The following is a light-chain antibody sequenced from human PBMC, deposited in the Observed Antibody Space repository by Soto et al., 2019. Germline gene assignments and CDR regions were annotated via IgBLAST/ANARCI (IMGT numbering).Light chain of an antibody. CDR3: QQHSDYPLT. Sequence: DIQMTQSPSTLAAFVGDRVTITCRASQSVRSWLAWYQQKPGKAPKLLIYKASNLQSGVPSRFSGSGSGTDFTLTISSLQPDDFATYYCQQHSDYPLTFGGGTKVAIK. J-gene: IGKJ4*01. V-gene: IGKV1-5*03. CDR1: QSVRSW. CDR2: KAS.